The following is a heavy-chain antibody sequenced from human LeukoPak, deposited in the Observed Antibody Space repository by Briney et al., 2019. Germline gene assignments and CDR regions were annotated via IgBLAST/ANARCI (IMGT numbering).Heavy chain of an antibody. Sequence: PSQTLSLTCTVSGGSISSGSYYWSWIRQPAGKGLEWIGRIYTSGSTNYNPSLKSRVTISVDKSKNQFSLKLSSVTAADTAVYYCARARTTSGWFDPWGQGTLVTVSS. CDR1: GGSISSGSYY. CDR2: IYTSGST. CDR3: ARARTTSGWFDP. D-gene: IGHD4-17*01. J-gene: IGHJ5*02. V-gene: IGHV4-61*02.